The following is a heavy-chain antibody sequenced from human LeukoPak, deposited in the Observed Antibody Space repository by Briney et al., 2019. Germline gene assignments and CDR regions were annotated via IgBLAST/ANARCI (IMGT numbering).Heavy chain of an antibody. CDR1: GFTFSSYA. V-gene: IGHV3-23*01. Sequence: PGGSLRLSCTASGFTFSSYAMSWVRQAPGKGLEWVSAISGSGGSTNSADSVKGRFTISRDNSKNTLYLQMNSLRAEDTAVYYCAKASSSGWYYFDYWGQGTLVTVSS. CDR2: ISGSGGST. D-gene: IGHD6-19*01. CDR3: AKASSSGWYYFDY. J-gene: IGHJ4*02.